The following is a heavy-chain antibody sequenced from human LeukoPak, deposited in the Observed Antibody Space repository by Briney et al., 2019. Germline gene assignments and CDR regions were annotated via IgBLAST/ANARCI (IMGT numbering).Heavy chain of an antibody. J-gene: IGHJ3*02. V-gene: IGHV3-30*18. Sequence: GGSLRLSCAASGFTFSSYGMHWVRQAPGKGLEWVAVISYDGSNKYYADSVKGRFTISRDNSKSTLYLQMNSLRAEDTAVYYCAKDPTDAFDIWGQGTMVTVSS. CDR2: ISYDGSNK. CDR1: GFTFSSYG. CDR3: AKDPTDAFDI.